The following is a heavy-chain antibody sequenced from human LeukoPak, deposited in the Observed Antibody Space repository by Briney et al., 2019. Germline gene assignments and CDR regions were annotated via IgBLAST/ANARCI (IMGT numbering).Heavy chain of an antibody. J-gene: IGHJ3*02. CDR3: ARDKGQVYYYDSSGYLLGAFDI. CDR1: GFTFDDDG. Sequence: PGGSLRHSCAASGFTFDDDGMSWVRQAPAKGLEWVSGINWNGGSSGYADAVKDRFTIPRDNANNSLYLKMNSLRAEDTGLYYCARDKGQVYYYDSSGYLLGAFDIWGQGTMVTVSS. V-gene: IGHV3-20*04. CDR2: INWNGGSS. D-gene: IGHD3-22*01.